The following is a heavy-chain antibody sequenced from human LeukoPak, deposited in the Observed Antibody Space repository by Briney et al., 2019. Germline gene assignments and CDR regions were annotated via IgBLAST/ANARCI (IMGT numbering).Heavy chain of an antibody. CDR3: AKRGVEVIRAFDY. Sequence: ASVKVSCKASGYTFTSYYMHWVRQAPGQGLEWTGIINPSGGSTSYAQKFQGRVTMTRDMSTSTVYMELSSLRVEDTAVYYCAKRGVEVIRAFDYWGQGTLVTVSS. CDR2: INPSGGST. J-gene: IGHJ4*02. CDR1: GYTFTSYY. D-gene: IGHD3-22*01. V-gene: IGHV1-46*01.